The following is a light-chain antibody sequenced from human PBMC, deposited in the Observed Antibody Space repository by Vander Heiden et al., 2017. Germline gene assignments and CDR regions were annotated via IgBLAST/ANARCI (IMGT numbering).Light chain of an antibody. CDR2: DAS. CDR1: QSVSRY. CDR3: QQRDSRPLLT. J-gene: IGKJ4*01. V-gene: IGKV3-11*01. Sequence: SQSVSRYLAWYQQKPGQAPRLLIYDASTRATGIPARFSGSGSGTDFTLTISSLQPEDFAVYSCQQRDSRPLLTFGGGTKVEIK.